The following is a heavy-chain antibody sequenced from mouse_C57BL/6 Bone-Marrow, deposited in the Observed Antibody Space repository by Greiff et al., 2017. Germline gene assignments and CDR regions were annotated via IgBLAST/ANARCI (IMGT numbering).Heavy chain of an antibody. CDR1: GYTFTSYW. CDR2: IYPGSGST. V-gene: IGHV1-55*01. D-gene: IGHD2-1*01. CDR3: ARFGIYGTRGYFDY. J-gene: IGHJ2*01. Sequence: QVQLQQPGAELVKPGASVKMSCKASGYTFTSYWITWVKQRPGQGLEWIGDIYPGSGSTNYNEKFKSKATLTVDTSSSTAYVQLSSLTSEDSAVYYCARFGIYGTRGYFDYWGQGTTLTVSS.